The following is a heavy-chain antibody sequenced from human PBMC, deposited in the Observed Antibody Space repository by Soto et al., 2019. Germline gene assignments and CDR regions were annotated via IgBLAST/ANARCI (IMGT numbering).Heavy chain of an antibody. D-gene: IGHD2-2*01. CDR2: TSNSGST. CDR1: GGSIASSGYY. CDR3: ARGGCSTKVDY. J-gene: IGHJ4*02. V-gene: IGHV4-31*03. Sequence: QVQLQESGPGLVKPSQTLSLTCTVSGGSIASSGYYWSWIRQHPGEGLEWIGFTSNSGSTSYNPSLKSRVTISVDTSSNQNSLNLKSVTAADTAVYYCARGGCSTKVDYWGQGTLVTVTP.